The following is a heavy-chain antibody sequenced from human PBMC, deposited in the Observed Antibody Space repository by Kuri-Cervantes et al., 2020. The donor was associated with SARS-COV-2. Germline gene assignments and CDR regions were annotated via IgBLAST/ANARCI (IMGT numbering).Heavy chain of an antibody. CDR1: GYTFTSYG. J-gene: IGHJ4*02. CDR2: ISPYNGNT. D-gene: IGHD2-15*01. V-gene: IGHV1-18*01. Sequence: AAVKVCCTASGYTFTSYGRSWLRQAPGRGLEWLGWISPYNGNTNYAQKLQGRVTMTTDTSTSTAYMELRSLTSDDTDVYYCARTYVCVTCSPGFWGQGTLVTVSS. CDR3: ARTYVCVTCSPGF.